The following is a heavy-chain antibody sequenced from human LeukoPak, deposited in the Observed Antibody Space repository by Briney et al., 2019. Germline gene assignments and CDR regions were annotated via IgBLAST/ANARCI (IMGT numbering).Heavy chain of an antibody. D-gene: IGHD3-22*01. Sequence: GGSLRLSCAASGFTFSSYAMSWARQAPGKGLEWVAVISYDGSNKYYADSVKGRFTISRDNSKNTLYLQMNSLRAEDTAVYYCARSSNQGYSAPPSYFDYWGQGTLVTVSS. CDR1: GFTFSSYA. J-gene: IGHJ4*02. CDR2: ISYDGSNK. CDR3: ARSSNQGYSAPPSYFDY. V-gene: IGHV3-30-3*01.